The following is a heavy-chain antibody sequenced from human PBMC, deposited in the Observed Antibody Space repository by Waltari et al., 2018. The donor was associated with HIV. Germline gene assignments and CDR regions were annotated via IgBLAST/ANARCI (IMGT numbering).Heavy chain of an antibody. J-gene: IGHJ5*02. V-gene: IGHV4-39*01. CDR3: ARRGNYRAAEYNYFGP. Sequence: QLQLQESGPGVVKPLETLSLTCTVSGGFFRSSDYYWDWIRQSPGKGLEWIGNIQYGGNTSYNPSLESRVSMSIDTSRGQFSLTRKDVTAADTAVYFCARRGNYRAAEYNYFGPWGQGIQVIVSS. CDR1: GGFFRSSDYY. D-gene: IGHD1-7*01. CDR2: IQYGGNT.